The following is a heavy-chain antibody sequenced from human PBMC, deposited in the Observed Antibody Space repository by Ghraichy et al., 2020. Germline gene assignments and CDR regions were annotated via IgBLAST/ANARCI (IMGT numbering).Heavy chain of an antibody. V-gene: IGHV4-31*03. CDR2: IYYSGST. Sequence: SETLSLTCTVSGGSIRSGGYNWTWIRQHPGKGLEWIGNIYYSGSTDYNPSLKSRVTISLDTSKKQFSLKLTSVTAADTALYYCAREADLPFFFDCWGQGTLVTVSS. CDR3: AREADLPFFFDC. CDR1: GGSIRSGGYN. J-gene: IGHJ4*02. D-gene: IGHD3-3*02.